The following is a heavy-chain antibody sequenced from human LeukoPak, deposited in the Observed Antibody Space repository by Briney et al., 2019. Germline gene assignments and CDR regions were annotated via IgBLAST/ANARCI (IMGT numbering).Heavy chain of an antibody. Sequence: ASVKVSCKASGYTFTGYYMHWVRQAPGQGPEWMGWISAYNGNTNYAQKLQGRVTMTTDTSTSTAYMELRSLRSDDTAVYYCARQTGGRYCSSTSCYDDYYYYYMDVWGKGTTVTISS. CDR2: ISAYNGNT. J-gene: IGHJ6*03. CDR1: GYTFTGYY. V-gene: IGHV1-18*04. CDR3: ARQTGGRYCSSTSCYDDYYYYYMDV. D-gene: IGHD2-2*01.